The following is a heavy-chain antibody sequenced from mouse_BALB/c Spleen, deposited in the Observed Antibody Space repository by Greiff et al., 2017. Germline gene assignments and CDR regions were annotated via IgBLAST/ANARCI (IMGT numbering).Heavy chain of an antibody. J-gene: IGHJ3*01. CDR1: GFTFSSYA. Sequence: EVKLMESGGGLVKPGGSLKLSCAASGFTFSSYAMSWVRQSPEKRLEWVAEISSGGSYTYYPDTVTGRFTISRDNAKNTLYLEMSSLRSEDTAMYYCARGTVFAYWGQGTLVTVSA. V-gene: IGHV5-9-4*01. CDR3: ARGTVFAY. CDR2: ISSGGSYT.